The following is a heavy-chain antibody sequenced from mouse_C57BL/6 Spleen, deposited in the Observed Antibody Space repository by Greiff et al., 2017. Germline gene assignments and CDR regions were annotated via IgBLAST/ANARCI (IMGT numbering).Heavy chain of an antibody. CDR3: ARGGYRHYFDY. D-gene: IGHD3-1*01. Sequence: VQLQQPGAELVMPGASVKLSCKASGYTFTSYWMHWVKQRPGQGLEWIGEIDPSDSYTNYNQKFKGKSTLTVDKSSSTAYMQLSSLTSEDSAVYYCARGGYRHYFDYWGQGTTLTVSS. V-gene: IGHV1-69*01. CDR2: IDPSDSYT. CDR1: GYTFTSYW. J-gene: IGHJ2*01.